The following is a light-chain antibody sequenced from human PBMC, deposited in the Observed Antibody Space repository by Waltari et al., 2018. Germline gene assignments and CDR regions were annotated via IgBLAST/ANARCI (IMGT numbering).Light chain of an antibody. Sequence: QSVVTQPPSASGTPGPRVTISCSGGGPNIGSNPVNWYQQLPGTAPKLLIYNNDQRPSGVPDRFSGSKSGTSASLAISGLQSEDEADYYCAAWDDNLNGVVFGGGTKLSVL. V-gene: IGLV1-44*01. CDR2: NND. J-gene: IGLJ2*01. CDR1: GPNIGSNP. CDR3: AAWDDNLNGVV.